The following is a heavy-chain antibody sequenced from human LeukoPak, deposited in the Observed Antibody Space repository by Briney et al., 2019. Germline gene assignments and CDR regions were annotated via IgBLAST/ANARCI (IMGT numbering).Heavy chain of an antibody. Sequence: ASVKVSCKASGYTFTNYGISWVRQAPGQGLEWMGWISTHNGYTSYAQKLQGRVTMTTDTSTSTAYMELRSLRSGDTAVYYCARDYYASGSYWFDAFDIWGQGTRVTVSS. CDR2: ISTHNGYT. J-gene: IGHJ3*02. D-gene: IGHD3-10*01. V-gene: IGHV1-18*01. CDR1: GYTFTNYG. CDR3: ARDYYASGSYWFDAFDI.